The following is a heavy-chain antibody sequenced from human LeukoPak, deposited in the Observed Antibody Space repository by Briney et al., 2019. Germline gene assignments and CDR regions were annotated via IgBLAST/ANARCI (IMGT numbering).Heavy chain of an antibody. D-gene: IGHD4-23*01. CDR2: IKQDGSEK. V-gene: IGHV3-7*01. J-gene: IGHJ3*02. Sequence: GGSLRLSCAASGFTFSSYAMSWVRQAPGKGLEWVANIKQDGSEKYYVDSVKGRFTISRDNAKNSLYLQMNSLRAEDTAVYYCARDMWEYGGNARAFDIWGQGTMVTVSS. CDR3: ARDMWEYGGNARAFDI. CDR1: GFTFSSYA.